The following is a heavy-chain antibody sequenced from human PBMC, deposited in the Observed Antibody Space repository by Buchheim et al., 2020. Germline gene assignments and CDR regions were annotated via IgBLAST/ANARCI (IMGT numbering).Heavy chain of an antibody. V-gene: IGHV3-30*18. CDR3: AKDRAPLYDSSGYYFLFDY. D-gene: IGHD3-22*01. J-gene: IGHJ4*02. Sequence: QVQLVESGGGVVQPGRSLRLSCAASGFTFSSYGMHWVRQAPGKGLEWVAVISYDGSNKYYADSVKGRFTISRDKFKNKLYLQMNSLRAEDTAVYYCAKDRAPLYDSSGYYFLFDYWGQGTL. CDR2: ISYDGSNK. CDR1: GFTFSSYG.